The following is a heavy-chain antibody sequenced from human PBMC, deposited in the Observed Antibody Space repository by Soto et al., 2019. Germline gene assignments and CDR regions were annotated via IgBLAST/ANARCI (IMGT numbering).Heavy chain of an antibody. Sequence: PGGSLRLSCKASGFIFSAYTFHWVRQAPGKGLEWVAVISYDGSKEFYADTVKGRFTISKDYSRNTLYLQMNGLTPDDTALYYCVRDGAPNQRAFDSWGQGALVTVSS. CDR2: ISYDGSKE. CDR1: GFIFSAYT. V-gene: IGHV3-30-3*01. D-gene: IGHD3-16*01. J-gene: IGHJ4*02. CDR3: VRDGAPNQRAFDS.